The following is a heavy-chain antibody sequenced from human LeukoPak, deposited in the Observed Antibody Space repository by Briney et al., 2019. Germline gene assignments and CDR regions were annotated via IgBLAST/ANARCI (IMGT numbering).Heavy chain of an antibody. CDR1: GFSFRNAW. CDR2: IKSKTDGGTT. D-gene: IGHD3-16*01. CDR3: TTELSWGLVDVDR. V-gene: IGHV3-15*05. Sequence: GGSLRLSCAASGFSFRNAWMRWVRQAPGKGLEWVGRIKSKTDGGTTDYAAPVKGRFIISRDDSKNTLYLQMNSLKTEDTAVYYCTTELSWGLVDVDRWGPGTLVTVSS. J-gene: IGHJ5*02.